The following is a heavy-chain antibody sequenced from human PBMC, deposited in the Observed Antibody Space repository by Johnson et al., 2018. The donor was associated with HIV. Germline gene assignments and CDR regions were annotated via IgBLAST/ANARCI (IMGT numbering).Heavy chain of an antibody. CDR2: INQNGSEK. J-gene: IGHJ3*02. D-gene: IGHD2-15*01. V-gene: IGHV3-7*01. CDR1: GFTVSDYW. Sequence: VQLVESEGGLVQPGGSLRLSCTASGFTVSDYWMSCVRQSPGKGLEWVASINQNGSEKSYVDSMKGRLTISIDNSKNTLYLQMNSLRAEDTAVYYCAKNGGVGGGSSNGAFDIWGQGTMVTVSS. CDR3: AKNGGVGGGSSNGAFDI.